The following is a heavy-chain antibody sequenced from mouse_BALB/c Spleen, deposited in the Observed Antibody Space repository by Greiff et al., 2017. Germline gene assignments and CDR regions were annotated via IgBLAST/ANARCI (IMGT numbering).Heavy chain of an antibody. Sequence: EVQLQESGAELVKPGASVKLSCTASGFNIKDTYMHWVKQRPEQGLEWIGRIDPAYGNTKYDPKFQDKATITADTSSNTAYLQLSSLTSEDTAVYYCARGGTGHFDYWGQGTTLTVSS. CDR2: IDPAYGNT. V-gene: IGHV14-3*02. D-gene: IGHD4-1*01. CDR1: GFNIKDTY. J-gene: IGHJ2*01. CDR3: ARGGTGHFDY.